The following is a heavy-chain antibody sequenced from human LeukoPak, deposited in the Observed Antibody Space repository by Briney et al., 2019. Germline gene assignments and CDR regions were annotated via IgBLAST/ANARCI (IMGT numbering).Heavy chain of an antibody. CDR3: AHSYYCGSRSYYNVWFAP. V-gene: IGHV2-5*02. D-gene: IGHD3-10*01. CDR1: GFSLSTSGVG. Sequence: SGPALVKPTQTLTLTCTFSGFSLSTSGVGVGWIRQPPGKALQWLALIYWDDEKYYSPSLKSRLSISRDTSRNQVVLTMTNMDPLDTGTYFGAHSYYCGSRSYYNVWFAPWGLGTLVSVSS. J-gene: IGHJ5*02. CDR2: IYWDDEK.